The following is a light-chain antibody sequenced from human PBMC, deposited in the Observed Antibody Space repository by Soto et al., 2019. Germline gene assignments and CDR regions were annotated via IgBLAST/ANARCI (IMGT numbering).Light chain of an antibody. CDR2: DAS. CDR3: QQRSNWPSL. J-gene: IGKJ2*01. CDR1: QSVSSY. Sequence: EIVLTQSPATLSLSPGERATLSCRASQSVSSYLAWYQQKPGQAPRLLIYDASNRATGIPARFSGSGSGTDFTLTVGSLEPEEFAVYYCQQRSNWPSLFGQVTKLEIK. V-gene: IGKV3-11*01.